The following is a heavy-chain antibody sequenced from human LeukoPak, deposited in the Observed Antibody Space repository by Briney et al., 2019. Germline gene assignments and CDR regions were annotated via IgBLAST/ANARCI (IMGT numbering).Heavy chain of an antibody. Sequence: GGSLRLACGAAGFTISSYEMNCVRQAPATALEWVSYISSRGSTINYADSVKDRFTISRDNPKTSLYLQMNSLRDEDTAVYYCARHLWFRGQLVQYDYWGQGTLVTVSS. CDR2: ISSRGSTI. CDR3: ARHLWFRGQLVQYDY. D-gene: IGHD6-13*01. J-gene: IGHJ4*02. V-gene: IGHV3-48*03. CDR1: GFTISSYE.